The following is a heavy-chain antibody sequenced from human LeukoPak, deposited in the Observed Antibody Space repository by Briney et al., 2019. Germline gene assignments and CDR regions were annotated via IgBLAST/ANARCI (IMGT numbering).Heavy chain of an antibody. CDR1: GFTFSSYG. J-gene: IGHJ2*01. CDR2: ISSSGSTI. Sequence: GGSLRLSCAASGFTFSSYGMHWVRQAPGKGLEWVSYISSSGSTIYYADSVKGRFTISRDNAKNSLYLQMNSLRAEDTAVYYCGYRDDYGILFDLWGRGTLVTVSS. CDR3: GYRDDYGILFDL. V-gene: IGHV3-48*04. D-gene: IGHD4-17*01.